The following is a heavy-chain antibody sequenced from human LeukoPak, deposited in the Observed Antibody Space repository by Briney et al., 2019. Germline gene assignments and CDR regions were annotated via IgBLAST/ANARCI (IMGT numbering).Heavy chain of an antibody. J-gene: IGHJ4*02. V-gene: IGHV3-33*03. D-gene: IGHD2-15*01. Sequence: GGSLRLSCEASGFTFSSFGMHWVRQAPGKGLEWVAVIWNDGSNKYYADSVKGRFTISRDNSRNTLYLQMNSLRAEDTAVYYCAICPWYPWARPHQDWGQGTLVTVSS. CDR1: GFTFSSFG. CDR2: IWNDGSNK. CDR3: AICPWYPWARPHQD.